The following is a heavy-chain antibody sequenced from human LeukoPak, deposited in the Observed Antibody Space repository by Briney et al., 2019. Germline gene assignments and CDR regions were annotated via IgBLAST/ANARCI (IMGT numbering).Heavy chain of an antibody. CDR3: ARDGPVNWFDP. V-gene: IGHV3-21*01. CDR1: GFIFSDYF. Sequence: PGGSLRLSCAASGFIFSDYFMSWVRQAPGKGLEWVSSISSSSSYIYYADSVKGRFTISRDNAKNSLYLQMNSLRAEDTAVYYCARDGPVNWFDPWGQGTLVTVSS. J-gene: IGHJ5*02. CDR2: ISSSSSYI. D-gene: IGHD3/OR15-3a*01.